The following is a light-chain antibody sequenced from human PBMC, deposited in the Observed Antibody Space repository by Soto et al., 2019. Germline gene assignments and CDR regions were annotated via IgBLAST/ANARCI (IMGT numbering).Light chain of an antibody. CDR3: VPWDGSLGGPV. CDR2: RDN. V-gene: IGLV1-47*01. Sequence: QSVLTQTPSVSGTPGQRVNISCSGSSSNIGRNYVYWYHQFPGMAPKLLIYRDNERPSGVSDRFSGSKSGTSASLAISGLRSGDDDDYHCVPWDGSLGGPVFGGGTKLTVL. J-gene: IGLJ2*01. CDR1: SSNIGRNY.